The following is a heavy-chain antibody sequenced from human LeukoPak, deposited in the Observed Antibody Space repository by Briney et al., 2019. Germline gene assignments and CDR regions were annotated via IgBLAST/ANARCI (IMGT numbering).Heavy chain of an antibody. CDR3: ARHHRSGWFDY. CDR2: IYYSGST. J-gene: IGHJ4*02. V-gene: IGHV4-59*08. D-gene: IGHD6-19*01. CDR1: GGSISSYY. Sequence: SETLSLTCTVSGGSISSYYWSWIRQPPGKGLEWIGYIYYSGSTNYNPSLKSRVTISVDTSKNQFSLKLSSVTAADTAVYCCARHHRSGWFDYWGQGTLVTVSS.